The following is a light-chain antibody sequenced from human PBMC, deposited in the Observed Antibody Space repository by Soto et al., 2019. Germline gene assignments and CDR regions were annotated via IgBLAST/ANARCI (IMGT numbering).Light chain of an antibody. Sequence: SALAQPHSVSGSPGQSVTISCPGTNSDVGGYSYVSWYQQHPGKAPELIIYDVTERPSGVPDRFSGSKSGNTASLTISGLQAEDEADYYCCSYTGSYSYVFGIGTKVTVL. V-gene: IGLV2-11*01. CDR2: DVT. CDR1: NSDVGGYSY. CDR3: CSYTGSYSYV. J-gene: IGLJ1*01.